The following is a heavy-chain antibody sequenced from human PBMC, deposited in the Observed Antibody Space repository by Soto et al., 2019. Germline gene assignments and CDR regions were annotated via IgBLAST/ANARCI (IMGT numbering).Heavy chain of an antibody. CDR1: GFTFSSYA. CDR2: ISGSGGST. Sequence: PGGSLRLSCAASGFTFSSYAMGWVRQAPGKGLEWVSAISGSGGSTYYADSVKGRFTISRDNSKNTLYLQMNSLRAEDTAVYYCAKSVCSGGSCYVLDYWGQGTLVTVSS. CDR3: AKSVCSGGSCYVLDY. D-gene: IGHD2-15*01. V-gene: IGHV3-23*01. J-gene: IGHJ4*02.